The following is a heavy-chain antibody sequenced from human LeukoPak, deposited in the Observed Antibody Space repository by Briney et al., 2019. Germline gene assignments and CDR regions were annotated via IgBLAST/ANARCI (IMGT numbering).Heavy chain of an antibody. CDR3: ARYDFWSGYSPFDY. Sequence: GGSLRLSCAASGFTFSSYAMSWVRQAPGKGLEWVSAISGSGGSTYYADPVKGWFTISRDNAKNSLYLQMNSLRAEDTAVYYCARYDFWSGYSPFDYWGQGTLVTVSS. J-gene: IGHJ4*02. D-gene: IGHD3-3*01. CDR2: ISGSGGST. V-gene: IGHV3-23*01. CDR1: GFTFSSYA.